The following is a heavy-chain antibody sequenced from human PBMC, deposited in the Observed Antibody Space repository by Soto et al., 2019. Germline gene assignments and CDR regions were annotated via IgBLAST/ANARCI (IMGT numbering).Heavy chain of an antibody. CDR3: ARLPSYDSPPVNCDF. D-gene: IGHD3-22*01. CDR2: IYSSVAT. J-gene: IGHJ3*01. CDR1: GGSISSSLNY. Sequence: QLQLRESGPGLVKPSETLSLTCIVSGGSISSSLNYWGWVRQPPGKGLEWIATIYSSVATYFNPSLKSRVTVSVDTSNDRFSLILSSVTAADTATYYCARLPSYDSPPVNCDFWGQGALVTVSS. V-gene: IGHV4-39*01.